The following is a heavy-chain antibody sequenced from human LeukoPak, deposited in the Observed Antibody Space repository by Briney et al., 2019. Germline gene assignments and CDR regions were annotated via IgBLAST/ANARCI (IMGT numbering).Heavy chain of an antibody. Sequence: SETLSLTCTVSGGSISGYYWSWIRQPPGKGLEWIGEINHSGSTNYNPSLKSRVTISVDTSKNQFSLKLSSVTAADTAVYYCARSSPDYDFWSGYSDYWGQGTLVTVSS. CDR1: GGSISGYY. J-gene: IGHJ4*02. CDR2: INHSGST. V-gene: IGHV4-34*01. CDR3: ARSSPDYDFWSGYSDY. D-gene: IGHD3-3*01.